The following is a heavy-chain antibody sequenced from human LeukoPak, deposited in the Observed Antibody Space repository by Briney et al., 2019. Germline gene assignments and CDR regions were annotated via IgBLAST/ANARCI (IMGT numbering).Heavy chain of an antibody. CDR1: GGSISSSSYY. J-gene: IGHJ4*02. D-gene: IGHD4-17*01. CDR3: ARIHGDYAVDY. V-gene: IGHV4-39*07. CDR2: IYYSGST. Sequence: SETLSLTCTVSGGSISSSSYYWGWIRQPPGKGLEWIGSIYYSGSTYYNPSLKSRVTISVDTSKNQFSLKLSSVTAADTAVYYCARIHGDYAVDYWGQGTLVTVSS.